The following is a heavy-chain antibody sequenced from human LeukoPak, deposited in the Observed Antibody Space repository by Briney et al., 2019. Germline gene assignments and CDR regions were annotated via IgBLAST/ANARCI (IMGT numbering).Heavy chain of an antibody. J-gene: IGHJ3*02. V-gene: IGHV3-53*01. CDR3: AREDYYDSSGYPLRAFDI. CDR2: IYSGGST. CDR1: GFTVSSNY. Sequence: GGSLRLSCAASGFTVSSNYMSWVRQAPGKGLEWASVIYSGGSTYYADSVKGRFTISRDNSKNTLYLQMNSLRAEDTAVYYCAREDYYDSSGYPLRAFDIWGQGTMVTVSS. D-gene: IGHD3-22*01.